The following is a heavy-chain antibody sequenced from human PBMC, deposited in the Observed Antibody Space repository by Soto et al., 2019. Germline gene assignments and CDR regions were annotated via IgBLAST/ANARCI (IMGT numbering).Heavy chain of an antibody. V-gene: IGHV1-69*13. D-gene: IGHD3-22*01. CDR3: ARDYYDGSGYYYRWFDP. Sequence: SVKVSCKASGGTFSSYAISWMRQAPGQGLEWMGGIIPIFGTANYAQKFQGRVTITADESTSTAYMELSSLRSEDTAVYYCARDYYDGSGYYYRWFDPWGQGTLVTVSS. CDR1: GGTFSSYA. J-gene: IGHJ5*02. CDR2: IIPIFGTA.